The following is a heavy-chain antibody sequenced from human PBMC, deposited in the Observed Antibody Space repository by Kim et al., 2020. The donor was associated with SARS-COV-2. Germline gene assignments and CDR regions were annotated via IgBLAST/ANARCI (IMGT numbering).Heavy chain of an antibody. D-gene: IGHD3-16*01. CDR1: GFTFRSYL. V-gene: IGHV3-23*01. Sequence: GGSLRLSCAASGFTFRSYLMTWVRQAPGKGLEWVSAISPSGGNTHYADSVKGRFIISRDNSKNTLFLFMNSLRVADMAIYYCAKDWGRDYYQHYGLDAWGQGTTVTVSS. CDR2: ISPSGGNT. CDR3: AKDWGRDYYQHYGLDA. J-gene: IGHJ6*02.